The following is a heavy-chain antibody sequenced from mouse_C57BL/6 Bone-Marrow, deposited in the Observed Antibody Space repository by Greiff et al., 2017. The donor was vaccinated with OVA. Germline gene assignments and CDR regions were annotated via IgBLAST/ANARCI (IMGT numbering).Heavy chain of an antibody. CDR1: GFTFSDYY. V-gene: IGHV5-16*01. J-gene: IGHJ1*03. Sequence: EVQLKESEGGLVQPGSSMKLSCTASGFTFSDYYMAWVRQVPEKGLEWVANINYDGSSTYYLDSLKSRFIISRDNAKNILYLQMSSLKSEDTATYYCARDQWYFDDWGTGTTVTVSS. CDR2: INYDGSST. CDR3: ARDQWYFDD.